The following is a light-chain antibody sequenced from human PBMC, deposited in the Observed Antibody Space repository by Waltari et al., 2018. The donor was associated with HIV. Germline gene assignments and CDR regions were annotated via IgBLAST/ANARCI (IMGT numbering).Light chain of an antibody. CDR3: STHTTTDTLI. J-gene: IGLJ2*01. V-gene: IGLV2-14*03. CDR2: GVT. Sequence: QSALTQPASVSGSPGQSVTISCTATTSDFGRYNSVSWYQQHPGNLPKVIIYGVTSRPSGVPHRFSGSKSGNTASLTISGLQAEDEAIYYCSTHTTTDTLIFGGGTKLTVL. CDR1: TSDFGRYNS.